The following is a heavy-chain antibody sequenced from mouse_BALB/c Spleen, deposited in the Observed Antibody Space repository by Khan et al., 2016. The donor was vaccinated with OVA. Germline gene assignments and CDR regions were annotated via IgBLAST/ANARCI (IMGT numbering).Heavy chain of an antibody. Sequence: QIQLVQSGPELKKPGETVKISCKASGYTFTDYSMHWVKQAPGKGLNYMGWINTETGEPTYADDFKGRFAFSLETSASTAYLQINNLKNEDTATCFCAGSAGYYGWFAYWGQGTLVTVSA. V-gene: IGHV9-2-1*01. D-gene: IGHD2-3*01. CDR1: GYTFTDYS. CDR2: INTETGEP. J-gene: IGHJ3*01. CDR3: AGSAGYYGWFAY.